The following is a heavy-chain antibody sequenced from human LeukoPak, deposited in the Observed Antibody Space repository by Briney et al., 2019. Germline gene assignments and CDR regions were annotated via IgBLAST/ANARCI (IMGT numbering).Heavy chain of an antibody. V-gene: IGHV4-34*01. CDR1: GGSFSGYY. D-gene: IGHD6-13*01. J-gene: IGHJ6*02. CDR3: ARGFGGSSWYIFYGMDV. CDR2: INHSGST. Sequence: SETLSLTCAVYGGSFSGYYWSWIRQPPGKGLEWIGEINHSGSTNYNPSLKSRVTISVDTSKNQFSLKLSSVTAADTAVYYCARGFGGSSWYIFYGMDVWGQGTTVTVSS.